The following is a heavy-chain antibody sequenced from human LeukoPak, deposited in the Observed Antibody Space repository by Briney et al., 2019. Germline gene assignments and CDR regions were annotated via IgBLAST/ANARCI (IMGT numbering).Heavy chain of an antibody. CDR1: GGSIRSGNHY. Sequence: PSETLSLTCAVSGGSIRSGNHYWGWIRQPPGKGLDWIGNIYYDGSTYYNPSLKSRVTISVDTSKNQLSLKVNSVTATDTAVYYCVRRLEVWGQGTMVTVSS. CDR2: IYYDGST. J-gene: IGHJ3*01. V-gene: IGHV4-39*01. CDR3: VRRLEV.